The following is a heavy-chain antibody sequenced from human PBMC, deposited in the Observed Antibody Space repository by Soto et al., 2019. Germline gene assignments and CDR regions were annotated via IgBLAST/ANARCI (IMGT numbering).Heavy chain of an antibody. Sequence: GGSLRLSCADSGFSFSSYWMHWVRQGPGKGLVWFSCINTDGCSTNYADSVKGRFTIFRDNAKNTVYLQMNSLRAEDTAVYYCARSPGGYYIDWGQGTMVTVSS. CDR3: ARSPGGYYID. V-gene: IGHV3-74*01. CDR1: GFSFSSYW. CDR2: INTDGCST. J-gene: IGHJ3*01. D-gene: IGHD3-9*01.